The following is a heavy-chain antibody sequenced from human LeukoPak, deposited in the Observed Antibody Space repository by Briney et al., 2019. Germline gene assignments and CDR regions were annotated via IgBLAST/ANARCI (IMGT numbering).Heavy chain of an antibody. V-gene: IGHV3-23*01. CDR2: ISGSGST. J-gene: IGHJ6*03. Sequence: PGGSLRFSCAASGFTFYIYGISWVRQAPGKGLEWVSAISGSGSTYYADSVKGRFTISRDNSKNTVYFQMNSLRAEDTAVYYCARDPYSGAYGTDYYYYMDLWGQGTTVTISS. CDR3: ARDPYSGAYGTDYYYYMDL. CDR1: GFTFYIYG. D-gene: IGHD1-26*01.